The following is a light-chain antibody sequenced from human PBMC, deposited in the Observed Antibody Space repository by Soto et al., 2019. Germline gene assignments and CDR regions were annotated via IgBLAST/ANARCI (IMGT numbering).Light chain of an antibody. CDR1: SSDVGGYNY. CDR2: DVS. CDR3: SSYTSTNTLVI. V-gene: IGLV2-14*03. J-gene: IGLJ2*01. Sequence: QSVLTQPASVSGSPGQSVTISCTGTSSDVGGYNYVSWYQQHPGKAPKLLIYDVSHRPSVVSSRFSGSKSGNTASLAISGLQAEDEADYYCSSYTSTNTLVIFGGGTQLTVL.